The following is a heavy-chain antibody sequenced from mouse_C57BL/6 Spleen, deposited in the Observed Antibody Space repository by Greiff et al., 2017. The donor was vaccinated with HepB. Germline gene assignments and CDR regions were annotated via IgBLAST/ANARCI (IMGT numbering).Heavy chain of an antibody. CDR2: IDPSDSET. Sequence: QVQLQQPGAELVRPGSSVKLSCKASGYTFTSYWMHWVKQRPIQGLEWIGNIDPSDSETHYNQKFKDKATLTVDKSSSTAYMQLSSLTSEDSAVYYCARMRDDGYYVRYFDYWGQGTTLTVSS. V-gene: IGHV1-52*01. J-gene: IGHJ2*01. D-gene: IGHD2-3*01. CDR1: GYTFTSYW. CDR3: ARMRDDGYYVRYFDY.